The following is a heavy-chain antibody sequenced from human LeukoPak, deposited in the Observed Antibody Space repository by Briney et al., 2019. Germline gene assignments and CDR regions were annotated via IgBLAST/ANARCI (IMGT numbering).Heavy chain of an antibody. V-gene: IGHV3-7*03. CDR2: IKQDGSEK. Sequence: GGSLRLSCAASGFTFSSYWMSWVRQAPGKGLEWVANIKQDGSEKYYVDSVKGRFTISRDNSKNTLYLQMNSLRVEDTAIYYCAKDPSPYCGGDCYFDCWGQGTLVTVSS. J-gene: IGHJ4*02. D-gene: IGHD2-21*02. CDR3: AKDPSPYCGGDCYFDC. CDR1: GFTFSSYW.